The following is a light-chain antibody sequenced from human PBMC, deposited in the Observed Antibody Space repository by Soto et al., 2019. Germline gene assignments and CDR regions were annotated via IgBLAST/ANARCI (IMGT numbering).Light chain of an antibody. Sequence: GDRVTLTFRASQSVSSWLAWYQQKPGKAPKLLIYDASSLESRVPSRFSGSGSGTEFTLTISSLQPDDFATYYCQQYNSYSWTVGQGTKVDIK. CDR1: QSVSSW. CDR3: QQYNSYSWT. CDR2: DAS. J-gene: IGKJ1*01. V-gene: IGKV1-5*01.